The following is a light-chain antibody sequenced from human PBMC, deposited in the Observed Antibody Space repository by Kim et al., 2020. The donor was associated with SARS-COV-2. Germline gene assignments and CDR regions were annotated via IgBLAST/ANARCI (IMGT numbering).Light chain of an antibody. Sequence: PGERATLSCRASQSVTATYLAWYHQKPGQAPRLLIYGASSRATGIPDRFSGSGSGTDFTLTISILEPEGFAVYYCQQYAGSPLPFAGGTKV. CDR1: QSVTATY. V-gene: IGKV3-20*01. CDR2: GAS. J-gene: IGKJ4*01. CDR3: QQYAGSPLP.